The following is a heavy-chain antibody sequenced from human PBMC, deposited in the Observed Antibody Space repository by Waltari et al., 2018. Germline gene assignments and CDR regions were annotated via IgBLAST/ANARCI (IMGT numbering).Heavy chain of an antibody. D-gene: IGHD1-7*01. Sequence: QVQLVQSGAEVKKPGASVKVSCKASGYTFTSYDINWVRQATGQGLEWMGWMNTSSGNTGYAQKFQGRVTMTRNPSITTAYMELSSLRSEDTAVYYCARTEGTRHYYYYYGMDVWGQGTTVTVSS. CDR2: MNTSSGNT. CDR1: GYTFTSYD. CDR3: ARTEGTRHYYYYYGMDV. V-gene: IGHV1-8*01. J-gene: IGHJ6*02.